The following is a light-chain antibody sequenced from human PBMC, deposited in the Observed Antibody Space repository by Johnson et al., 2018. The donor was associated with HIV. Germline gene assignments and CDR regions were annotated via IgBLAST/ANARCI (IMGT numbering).Light chain of an antibody. CDR2: DNN. J-gene: IGLJ1*01. V-gene: IGLV1-51*01. CDR3: GTWDSSLSDYV. CDR1: SSNIASNY. Sequence: SVLTQPPSVSAAPGQKVTISCSGSSSNIASNYVSWYQQIPGTAPKLLIYDNNKRPSGIPDRFSASKSATSAALGITGLQTGDEADYYCGTWDSSLSDYVFGTGTKVTVL.